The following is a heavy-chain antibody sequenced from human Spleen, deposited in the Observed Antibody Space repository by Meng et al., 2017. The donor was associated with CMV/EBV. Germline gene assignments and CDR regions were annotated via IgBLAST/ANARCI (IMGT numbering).Heavy chain of an antibody. D-gene: IGHD2-2*01. J-gene: IGHJ6*02. CDR2: IIPMHSTT. V-gene: IGHV1-69*06. CDR3: ARDRLSVVLVPAWRKGTYYNNGMDV. Sequence: WVRQAPGQGLDWMGGIIPMHSTTKYAQKFQGRVTITADRSTSTAYMELSSLTSEDTAVYYCARDRLSVVLVPAWRKGTYYNNGMDVWGQGTTVTVSS.